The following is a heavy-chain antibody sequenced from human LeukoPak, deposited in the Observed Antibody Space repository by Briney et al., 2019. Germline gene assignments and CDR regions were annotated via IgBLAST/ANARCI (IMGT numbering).Heavy chain of an antibody. D-gene: IGHD6-13*01. J-gene: IGHJ3*02. Sequence: GESLKISCKGSGYSFTSYWIGWVRQMPGKGLEWMGIIYPGDSDTRYSPSFQGQVTISADKSISTAYLQWSSLKASDTAMYYCARSEEQLVPHDAFDIWGQGTMVTVSS. CDR3: ARSEEQLVPHDAFDI. CDR1: GYSFTSYW. CDR2: IYPGDSDT. V-gene: IGHV5-51*01.